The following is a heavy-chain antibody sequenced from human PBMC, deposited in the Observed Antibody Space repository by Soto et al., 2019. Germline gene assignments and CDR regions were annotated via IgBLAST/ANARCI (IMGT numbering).Heavy chain of an antibody. CDR1: GYTFTSYG. CDR3: ARDAPRLDLFYYFDY. D-gene: IGHD3-10*02. J-gene: IGHJ4*02. V-gene: IGHV1-18*01. CDR2: ISAYNGNT. Sequence: QVQLVQSGAEVKKPGASVKVSCKASGYTFTSYGITWVRQAPGQGLEWMGWISAYNGNTNYAQKLQGRVTMTTDTSTSTAYMELRGLRSDDTAVYYCARDAPRLDLFYYFDYWGQGTLVTVSS.